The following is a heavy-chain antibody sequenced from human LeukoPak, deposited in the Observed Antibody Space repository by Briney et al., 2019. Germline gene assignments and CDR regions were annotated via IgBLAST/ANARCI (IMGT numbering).Heavy chain of an antibody. CDR2: IYSGGST. Sequence: GGSLRLSCAASGFTVSSNYMSWVRPAPGKGLEWVSVIYSGGSTYYADSVKGRFTISRDNSKNTLYLQMNSLRAEDTAVYYCARSRDGYNWGLSYWGQGTLVTVSS. D-gene: IGHD5-24*01. CDR3: ARSRDGYNWGLSY. V-gene: IGHV3-53*01. J-gene: IGHJ4*02. CDR1: GFTVSSNY.